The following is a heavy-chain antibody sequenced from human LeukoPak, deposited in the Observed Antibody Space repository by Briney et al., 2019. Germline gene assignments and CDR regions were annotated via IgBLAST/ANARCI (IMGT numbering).Heavy chain of an antibody. D-gene: IGHD3-16*01. CDR1: GDSVSSNSAA. Sequence: SQTLSLTCAISGDSVSSNSAAWNWIRQSPSRGLEWLGRTYYRSKWYNDYAVSVKSRITINPDTSKNQFSLKLSSVTAADTAVYYCTSYDYVWGSYFDIWGQGTMVTVSS. V-gene: IGHV6-1*01. J-gene: IGHJ3*02. CDR2: TYYRSKWYN. CDR3: TSYDYVWGSYFDI.